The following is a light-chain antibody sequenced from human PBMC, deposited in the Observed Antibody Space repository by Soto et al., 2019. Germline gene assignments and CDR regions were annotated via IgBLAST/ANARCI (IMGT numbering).Light chain of an antibody. V-gene: IGKV1-5*03. Sequence: DIQMTQSPSTLSGPVGDRVTITCRASQTISSWLVWYQQKPGKAPKLLIYKASTLKSGVPSRFSGSGSGTEFTLTISSLQPDDFATYYCQHYNSYSEAFGQGTKVDIK. CDR3: QHYNSYSEA. CDR1: QTISSW. J-gene: IGKJ1*01. CDR2: KAS.